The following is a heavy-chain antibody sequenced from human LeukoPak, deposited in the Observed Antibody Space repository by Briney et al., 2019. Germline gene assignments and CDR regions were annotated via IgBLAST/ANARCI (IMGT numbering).Heavy chain of an antibody. V-gene: IGHV3-15*01. Sequence: GGSLRLSCAASGFSFNNAWMTWVRQAPGKGLEWVGRIKSKIDGGTIDYAAPVKGRFTISRDDSKHTLYIQMNSLKIEDTAVNHCTTDVGGYCSSSSCSSGAFDLWGRGTTVTVSS. CDR1: GFSFNNAW. J-gene: IGHJ3*01. CDR2: IKSKIDGGTI. D-gene: IGHD2-2*01. CDR3: TTDVGGYCSSSSCSSGAFDL.